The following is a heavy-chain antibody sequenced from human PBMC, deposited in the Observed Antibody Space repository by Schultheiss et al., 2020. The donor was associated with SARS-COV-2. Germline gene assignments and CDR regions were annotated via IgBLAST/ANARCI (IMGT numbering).Heavy chain of an antibody. J-gene: IGHJ6*03. Sequence: GGSLRLSCAASGFTFSSYAMSWVRQAPGKGLEWVSAISGSGGSTYYADSVKGRFTISRDNSKNTLYLQMNSLRAEDTAVYYCARVAVYCSSTSCPIYYYYYYMDVWGKGTTVTVSS. V-gene: IGHV3-23*01. CDR3: ARVAVYCSSTSCPIYYYYYYMDV. CDR1: GFTFSSYA. CDR2: ISGSGGST. D-gene: IGHD2-2*01.